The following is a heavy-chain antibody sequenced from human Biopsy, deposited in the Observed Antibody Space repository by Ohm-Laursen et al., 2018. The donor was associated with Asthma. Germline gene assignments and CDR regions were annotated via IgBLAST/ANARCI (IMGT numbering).Heavy chain of an antibody. Sequence: SDTLSLTCTVSGGSIISSSWWSWVRQTPGKGLEWIGEIYHSGPTNYNPSLKSRVTISVDKSKNQFSLKLTSVTAADTAEYYCAKIYDRLVLYGMDVWGQGTTVTVSS. CDR1: GGSIISSSW. CDR2: IYHSGPT. CDR3: AKIYDRLVLYGMDV. D-gene: IGHD6-19*01. J-gene: IGHJ6*02. V-gene: IGHV4-4*02.